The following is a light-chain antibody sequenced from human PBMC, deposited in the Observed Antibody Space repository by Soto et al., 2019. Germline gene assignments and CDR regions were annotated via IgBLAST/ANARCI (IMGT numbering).Light chain of an antibody. J-gene: IGLJ1*01. Sequence: QSVLTQPPSVSGAPGQRVTISCTGSSSNIGAGYDVHWYQQLPGTAPKLLIYGNSNRPPGLPDRFSGSKSGTSASLAITGLQAEDEADYYCQSYDRSLSGSYVFGTGTKLTVL. CDR3: QSYDRSLSGSYV. CDR2: GNS. V-gene: IGLV1-40*01. CDR1: SSNIGAGYD.